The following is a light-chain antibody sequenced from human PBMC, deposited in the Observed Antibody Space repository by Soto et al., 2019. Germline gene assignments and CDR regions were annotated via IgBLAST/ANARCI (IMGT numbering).Light chain of an antibody. Sequence: IVLTQSPATLPLSPGERAALSCRASQSVSTSLAWYQHKPGQAPRLFIYDASKRAPGIPARFSGSGSGTDFTLTISSLEPEDFAVYYCQVRDVWPSFGQGTKVDIK. CDR1: QSVSTS. J-gene: IGKJ1*01. V-gene: IGKV3-11*01. CDR2: DAS. CDR3: QVRDVWPS.